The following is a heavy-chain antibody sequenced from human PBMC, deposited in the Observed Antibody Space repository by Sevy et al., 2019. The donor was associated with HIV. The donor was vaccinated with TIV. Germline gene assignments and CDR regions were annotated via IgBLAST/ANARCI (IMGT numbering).Heavy chain of an antibody. Sequence: GGSLRLSCVASGFRFSAFGMAWVRQAAGEGLEWVSGINGGGGSTYYRNSVKGRFTISRDNAKNTLYLQMNSLRAEDTAVYYCARDLWDCSGGSCYWDFDLWGRGTLVTVSS. CDR3: ARDLWDCSGGSCYWDFDL. CDR1: GFRFSAFG. V-gene: IGHV3-23*01. J-gene: IGHJ2*01. D-gene: IGHD2-15*01. CDR2: INGGGGST.